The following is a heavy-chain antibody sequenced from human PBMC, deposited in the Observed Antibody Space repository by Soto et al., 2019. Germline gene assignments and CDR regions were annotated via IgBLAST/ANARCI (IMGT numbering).Heavy chain of an antibody. CDR2: IYYSGST. D-gene: IGHD1-7*01. CDR1: GASVSSSSYY. V-gene: IGHV4-39*01. J-gene: IGHJ6*02. CDR3: ARLNAATTYYYYGMDV. Sequence: QLQLHESGPGLVKPSETLSLTCTVSGASVSSSSYYWGWIRQPPGKGLEWIGSIYYSGSTYYNPSLKSRVTISVETSKTQFSLKLSSVTAADTAVYYCARLNAATTYYYYGMDVWGQGTTVTVSS.